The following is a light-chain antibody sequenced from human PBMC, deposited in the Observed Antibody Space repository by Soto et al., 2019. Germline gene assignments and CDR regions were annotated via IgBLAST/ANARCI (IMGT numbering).Light chain of an antibody. J-gene: IGKJ4*01. CDR3: QQYNSFT. CDR1: QSISSW. Sequence: DIPMTQSPSTLSASVGDRVTITCRASQSISSWLAWYQQKPGKAPKLLIYKASSLESGVPSRFSGRGSGTEFTLTISSLQPDDFATYYCQQYNSFTFGGGTKVEIK. CDR2: KAS. V-gene: IGKV1-5*03.